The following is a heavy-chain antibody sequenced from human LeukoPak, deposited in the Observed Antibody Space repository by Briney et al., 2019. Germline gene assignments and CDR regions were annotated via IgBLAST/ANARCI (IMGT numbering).Heavy chain of an antibody. Sequence: SETLSLTCTVSGYSISSGYYWGWIRPPPGKGLEWIGSIYHSGSTYYNPSLKSRVTISVDTSKNQFSLKLSSVTAADTAVYYCASDSSSWYLFSIYYWGQGTLVTVSS. V-gene: IGHV4-38-2*02. CDR3: ASDSSSWYLFSIYY. CDR2: IYHSGST. CDR1: GYSISSGYY. D-gene: IGHD6-13*01. J-gene: IGHJ4*02.